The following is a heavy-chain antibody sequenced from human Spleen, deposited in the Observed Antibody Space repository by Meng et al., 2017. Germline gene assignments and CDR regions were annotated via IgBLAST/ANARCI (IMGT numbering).Heavy chain of an antibody. CDR2: INHSGST. Sequence: QLLEPGPGLVKPSETLSLTCIVSGVSTSSYYWSWIRQPPGKGLEWIGEINHSGSTNYNPSLESRATISVDTSQNNLSLKLSSVTAADSAVYYCARGPTTMAHDFDYWGQGTLVTVSS. J-gene: IGHJ4*02. CDR1: GVSTSSYY. V-gene: IGHV4-59*12. D-gene: IGHD4-11*01. CDR3: ARGPTTMAHDFDY.